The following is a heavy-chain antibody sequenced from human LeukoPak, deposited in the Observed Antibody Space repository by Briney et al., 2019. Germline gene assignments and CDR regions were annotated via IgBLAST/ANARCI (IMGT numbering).Heavy chain of an antibody. CDR2: TYYRSKLYN. CDR1: GDSFSSNSAA. Sequence: SQTLSLTCAISGDSFSSNSAAWNWIRQSPSRGLEWLGRTYYRSKLYNDYAVSVKSRITINPDTSKNQFSLQLSSVTAADTAVYYCASTSARQQLVGPPLLYWYFDLWGRGTLVTVSS. D-gene: IGHD6-13*01. J-gene: IGHJ2*01. CDR3: ASTSARQQLVGPPLLYWYFDL. V-gene: IGHV6-1*01.